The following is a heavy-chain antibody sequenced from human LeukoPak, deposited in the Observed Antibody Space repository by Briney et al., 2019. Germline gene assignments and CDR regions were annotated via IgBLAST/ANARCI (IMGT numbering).Heavy chain of an antibody. CDR2: ISAYNGNT. J-gene: IGHJ6*03. V-gene: IGHV1-18*01. D-gene: IGHD6-19*01. CDR3: ARGLSSGWYTGYYYYYYMDV. CDR1: GYTFTSYG. Sequence: ASVKVSCKASGYTFTSYGISWVRQAPGQGLEWMGWISAYNGNTNYAQKLQGRVTMTTDTSTSTVYMELRSLRSDDTAVYYCARGLSSGWYTGYYYYYYMDVWGKGTTVTVSS.